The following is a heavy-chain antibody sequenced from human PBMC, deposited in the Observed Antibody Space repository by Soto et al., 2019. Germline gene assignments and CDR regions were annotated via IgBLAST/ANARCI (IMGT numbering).Heavy chain of an antibody. Sequence: QVQLQEAGPGLVRPSQTLSLTCTVAGGSMSENDYYWSWLRQSPGQGLQWIGYIYDTWTTAYSPSLKSRATRSADTARNQSALKLTSVTAADTALDICARGRVRGGFDIWGQGTLVTVSS. CDR1: GGSMSENDYY. CDR3: ARGRVRGGFDI. D-gene: IGHD3-10*01. J-gene: IGHJ3*02. V-gene: IGHV4-30-4*01. CDR2: IYDTWTT.